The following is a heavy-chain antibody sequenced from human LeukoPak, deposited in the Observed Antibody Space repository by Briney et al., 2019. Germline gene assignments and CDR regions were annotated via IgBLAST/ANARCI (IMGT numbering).Heavy chain of an antibody. J-gene: IGHJ4*02. V-gene: IGHV3-23*01. D-gene: IGHD2-8*01. CDR1: GFTFSSYA. CDR2: ISGSGGST. Sequence: GGSLRLSCAASGFTFSSYAMSWVRQGPGKGLEWVSAISGSGGSTYYADSVKGRFTISRDNSKNTLYLQMNSLRAEDTAVYYCAKAGGYCTNGVCYDFDYWGQGTLVTVSS. CDR3: AKAGGYCTNGVCYDFDY.